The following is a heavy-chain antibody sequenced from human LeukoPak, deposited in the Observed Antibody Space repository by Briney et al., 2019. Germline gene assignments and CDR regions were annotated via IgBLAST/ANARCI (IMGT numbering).Heavy chain of an antibody. CDR3: AREGCSSTSCYTNDDAFDI. CDR1: GFTFSSYA. Sequence: GGSLRLSCAASGFTFSSYAMHWVRRAPGKGLEWVAVISYDGSNKYYADSVKGRFTISRDNSKNTLYLQMNSLRAEDTAVYYCAREGCSSTSCYTNDDAFDIWGQGTMVTVSS. CDR2: ISYDGSNK. D-gene: IGHD2-2*02. V-gene: IGHV3-30*01. J-gene: IGHJ3*02.